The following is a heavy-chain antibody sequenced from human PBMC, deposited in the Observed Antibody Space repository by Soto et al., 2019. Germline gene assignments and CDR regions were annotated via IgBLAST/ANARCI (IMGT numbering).Heavy chain of an antibody. J-gene: IGHJ4*02. V-gene: IGHV4-39*01. CDR2: IYYSGST. Sequence: SETLSLTCTVSGGSISSSSYYWGWIRQPPGKGLEWIGSIYYSGSTYYNPSLKSRVTISVDTSKNQFSLKLSSVTAADTAVYYCARPPGYNDGGDYWGQGTLVTVSS. CDR1: GGSISSSSYY. CDR3: ARPPGYNDGGDY. D-gene: IGHD6-25*01.